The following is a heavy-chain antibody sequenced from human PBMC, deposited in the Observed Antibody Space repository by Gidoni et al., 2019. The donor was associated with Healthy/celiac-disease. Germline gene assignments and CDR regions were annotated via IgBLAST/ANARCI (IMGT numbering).Heavy chain of an antibody. V-gene: IGHV3-23*01. CDR3: AKDALTSSSWYQAGFPAYWYFDL. Sequence: EVQLLESGGGLVQPGGSLRLSCAASGFTFSSYAMSWVRQAPGKGLEWVSAISGSGGSTYYADSVKGRFTISRDNSKNTLYLQMNSLRAEDTAVYYCAKDALTSSSWYQAGFPAYWYFDLWGRGTLVTVSS. J-gene: IGHJ2*01. CDR2: ISGSGGST. D-gene: IGHD6-13*01. CDR1: GFTFSSYA.